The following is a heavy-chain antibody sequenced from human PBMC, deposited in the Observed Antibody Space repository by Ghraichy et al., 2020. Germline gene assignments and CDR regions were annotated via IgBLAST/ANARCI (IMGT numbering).Heavy chain of an antibody. V-gene: IGHV3-30*04. J-gene: IGHJ4*02. D-gene: IGHD2-21*02. CDR1: GFTFSSYA. CDR3: ARASYCGGDCYSGYFDY. Sequence: LSLTCAASGFTFSSYAMHWVRQAPGKGLEWVAVISYDGSNKYYADSVKGRFTISRDNSKNTLYLQMNSLRAEDTAVYYCARASYCGGDCYSGYFDYWGQGTLVTVSS. CDR2: ISYDGSNK.